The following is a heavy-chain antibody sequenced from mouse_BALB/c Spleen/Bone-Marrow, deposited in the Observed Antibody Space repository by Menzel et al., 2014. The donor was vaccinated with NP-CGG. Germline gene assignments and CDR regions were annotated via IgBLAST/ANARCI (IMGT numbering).Heavy chain of an antibody. V-gene: IGHV1-69*02. CDR1: GYTFTSYW. CDR3: TREGYYGSSYVDY. Sequence: QVQLQQSGAELVRPGASVKLSCKASGYTFTSYWINWVKQRPGQGLEWIGNIYPSDSYTNYNQKFKDKATLTVDKSSSTAYMQLSSLTSEDSAVYYCTREGYYGSSYVDYWGQGTTLTVSS. CDR2: IYPSDSYT. D-gene: IGHD1-1*01. J-gene: IGHJ2*01.